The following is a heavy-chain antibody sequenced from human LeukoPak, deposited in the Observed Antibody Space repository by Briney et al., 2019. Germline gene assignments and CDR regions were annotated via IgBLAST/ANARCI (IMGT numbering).Heavy chain of an antibody. CDR1: GGSISSSSYY. J-gene: IGHJ6*03. CDR2: IYYSGSA. V-gene: IGHV4-39*07. CDR3: ASHRHYYYYMDV. Sequence: KPSETLSLTCSVSGGSISSSSYYWGWIRQPPGKGLEWIGSIYYSGSAYYNPSLKSRLTISVDTSKNQFSLKLSSVTAADTAVYFCASHRHYYYYMDVWGKGTTVTVSS.